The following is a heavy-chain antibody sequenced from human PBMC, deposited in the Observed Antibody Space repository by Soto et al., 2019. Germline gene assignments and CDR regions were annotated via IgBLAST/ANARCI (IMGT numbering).Heavy chain of an antibody. Sequence: GXPVNGSSKVAVYTYTVYSLRRARQAPRQGLEWMGWINPDNGAANYAQQFQGRVTMTRDTSMSTFYLEFSSLRSDDTAFYFCARGEDYRWFVHYLDYWGQGALVTGSS. CDR2: INPDNGAA. V-gene: IGHV1-2*02. CDR1: VYTYTVYS. D-gene: IGHD2-8*02. J-gene: IGHJ4*02. CDR3: ARGEDYRWFVHYLDY.